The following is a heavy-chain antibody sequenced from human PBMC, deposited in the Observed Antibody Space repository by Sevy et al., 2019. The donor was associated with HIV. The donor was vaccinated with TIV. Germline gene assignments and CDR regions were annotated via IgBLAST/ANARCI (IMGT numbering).Heavy chain of an antibody. CDR2: SDPSDSYT. J-gene: IGHJ4*02. V-gene: IGHV5-10-1*01. D-gene: IGHD1-26*01. CDR3: ARVWVEIATEFTFDY. Sequence: GESLKIPCKGPGYSFTSYWISWVRQMPGKGLEWVGRSDPSDSYTHNSPSFQGHVTISADKSISTAYLQGSSLKASDTAMYYCARVWVEIATEFTFDYWGQGTLVTVSS. CDR1: GYSFTSYW.